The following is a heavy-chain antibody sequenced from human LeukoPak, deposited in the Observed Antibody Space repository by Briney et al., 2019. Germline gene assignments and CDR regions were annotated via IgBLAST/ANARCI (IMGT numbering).Heavy chain of an antibody. Sequence: PGGTLRLSCAASGFTFSSYGMSWVRQAPGKGLEWVSAISGSGGSTYYADSVKGRFTISRDNSKNTLYLQMNSLRAEDTAVYYCAKGKYRYDILTGYCLPGLYYFDYWGQGTLVTVSS. CDR3: AKGKYRYDILTGYCLPGLYYFDY. D-gene: IGHD3-9*01. V-gene: IGHV3-23*01. CDR1: GFTFSSYG. J-gene: IGHJ4*02. CDR2: ISGSGGST.